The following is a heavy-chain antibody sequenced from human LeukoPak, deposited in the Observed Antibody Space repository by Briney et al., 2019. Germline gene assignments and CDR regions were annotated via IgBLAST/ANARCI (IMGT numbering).Heavy chain of an antibody. CDR1: GYTFTGYY. V-gene: IGHV1-2*02. Sequence: ASVKVSCKASGYTFTGYYVHWVRQAPGQGLEWMGWINPNSGGTNYAQKFQGRVTMTRDTSISTAYMELSRLRSDDTAVYYCARTPSLLVTTFALFDYWGQGTLVTVSS. CDR3: ARTPSLLVTTFALFDY. D-gene: IGHD4-17*01. CDR2: INPNSGGT. J-gene: IGHJ4*02.